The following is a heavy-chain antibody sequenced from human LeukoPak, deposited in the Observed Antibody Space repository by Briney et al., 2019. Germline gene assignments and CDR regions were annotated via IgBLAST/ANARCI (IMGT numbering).Heavy chain of an antibody. CDR1: GYTFTSYG. V-gene: IGHV1-18*01. D-gene: IGHD6-6*01. CDR3: ARDSPQYSSSNYFDY. J-gene: IGHJ4*02. Sequence: ASVKVSCKASGYTFTSYGISWVRQAPGQGLEWMGWISAYNGNTNYAQKPQGRVTMTTDTFTSTAYMELRSLRSDDTAVYYCARDSPQYSSSNYFDYWGQGTLVTASS. CDR2: ISAYNGNT.